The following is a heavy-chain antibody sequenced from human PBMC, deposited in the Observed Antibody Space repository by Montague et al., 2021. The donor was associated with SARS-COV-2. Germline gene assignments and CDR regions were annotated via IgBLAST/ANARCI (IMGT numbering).Heavy chain of an antibody. CDR1: GGSISSSSYY. D-gene: IGHD1-20*01. CDR3: ARRVTGTTVHYYYYGMDV. V-gene: IGHV4-39*01. Sequence: SETLSLTCTVSGGSISSSSYYWGWIRQPPGKGLEWIGSIYYSGSTYYNPSLKSRVTISVDTSKNQFSLKLSSVTAADTDVYYCARRVTGTTVHYYYYGMDVWGQGTTVTVSS. CDR2: IYYSGST. J-gene: IGHJ6*02.